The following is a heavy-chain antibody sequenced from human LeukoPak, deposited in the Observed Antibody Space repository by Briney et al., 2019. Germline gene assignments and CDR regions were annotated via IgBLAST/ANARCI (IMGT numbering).Heavy chain of an antibody. V-gene: IGHV4-59*08. CDR2: IYNSGNT. CDR3: ARHHSGWYRSDAFDI. CDR1: GDSISSYY. D-gene: IGHD6-19*01. J-gene: IGHJ3*02. Sequence: PSETLSLTWTVSGDSISSYYWSWIRQPPGKGLEWIGYIYNSGNTNYNPSFKSRVTISVDTSKTQSSLNLRPVTAADTAVYYCARHHSGWYRSDAFDIWGQGTMVTVSS.